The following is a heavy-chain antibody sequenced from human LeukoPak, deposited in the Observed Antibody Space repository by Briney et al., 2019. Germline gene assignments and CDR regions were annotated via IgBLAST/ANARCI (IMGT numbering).Heavy chain of an antibody. V-gene: IGHV4-4*07. CDR3: ARDIVAAGAFDI. D-gene: IGHD2-15*01. J-gene: IGHJ3*02. CDR1: GGSISSYY. Sequence: SETLSLTCTVSGGSISSYYWSWIRQPAGKGLEWIGRIYTSGSTNYNPSLKSRVTMSVDTPKNQFSLKLSSVTAADTAVYYCARDIVAAGAFDIWGQGTMVTVSS. CDR2: IYTSGST.